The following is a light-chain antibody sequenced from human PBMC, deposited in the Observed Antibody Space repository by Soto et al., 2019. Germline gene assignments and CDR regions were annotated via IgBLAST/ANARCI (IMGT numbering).Light chain of an antibody. CDR3: MQALQTPYT. CDR1: QSLLHSNGYNY. J-gene: IGKJ2*01. CDR2: LGS. Sequence: DIVMTQSPLSLPVTPGEPASISCRSSQSLLHSNGYNYLDWYLQKPGQSPQLLIYLGSNRASGVPDRFSGSGSGTDFTLKIIRVEAAEVGVYYCMQALQTPYTFGQETKLEIK. V-gene: IGKV2-28*01.